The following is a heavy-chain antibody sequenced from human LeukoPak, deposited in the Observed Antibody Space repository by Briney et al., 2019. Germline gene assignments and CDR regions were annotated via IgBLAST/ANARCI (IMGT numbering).Heavy chain of an antibody. Sequence: GGSLRLSCTASGFTFGDYAMSWFRQAPGKGLEWVGFIRSKAYGGTTEYAASVEGRFTISRDDSKSIAYLQMNSLKTEDTAVYYCTVDTYYYDSSGYATIDYWGQGTLVTVSS. CDR1: GFTFGDYA. D-gene: IGHD3-22*01. V-gene: IGHV3-49*03. CDR3: TVDTYYYDSSGYATIDY. CDR2: IRSKAYGGTT. J-gene: IGHJ4*02.